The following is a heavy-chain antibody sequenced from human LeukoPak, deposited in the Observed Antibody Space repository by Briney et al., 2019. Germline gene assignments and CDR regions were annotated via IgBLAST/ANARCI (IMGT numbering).Heavy chain of an antibody. V-gene: IGHV1-2*02. CDR3: AREYYDILTGYNPLDY. J-gene: IGHJ4*02. CDR1: GYTFTGYY. D-gene: IGHD3-9*01. Sequence: ASVKVSCKASGYTFTGYYMHWVRQAPGQGLEWMGWINPNSGGTNYAQKFQGRVTMTRDTSISTAYMELSRLRSDDTAVYYCAREYYDILTGYNPLDYWGQGTLVTVSS. CDR2: INPNSGGT.